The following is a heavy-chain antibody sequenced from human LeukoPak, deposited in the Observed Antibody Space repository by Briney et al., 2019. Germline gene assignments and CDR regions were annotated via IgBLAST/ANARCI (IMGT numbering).Heavy chain of an antibody. J-gene: IGHJ3*02. Sequence: PSETLSLTCTVSGGSISSGSYYWGCLRQPPGKGLEWIGTISYRGSTYSNSSLKSRVTISVDTSKNQFSLKLSSVTAADTAVFYCARFGTDWNSSGGTHVDFLDTWGQGTMVTVSS. CDR3: ARFGTDWNSSGGTHVDFLDT. D-gene: IGHD1-7*01. CDR2: ISYRGST. V-gene: IGHV4-39*01. CDR1: GGSISSGSYY.